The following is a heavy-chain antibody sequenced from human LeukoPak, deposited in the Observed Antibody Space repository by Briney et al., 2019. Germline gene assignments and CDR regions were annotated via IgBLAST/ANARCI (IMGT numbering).Heavy chain of an antibody. CDR3: ARVFGAGYSDY. J-gene: IGHJ4*02. Sequence: GGSLRLSCAASGFTFSSYSMNWVRQAPGKGLEWVASIKQDGSEKYYVDSVKGRVTISRDNAKNSLYLQMNSLRAEDTAVYYCARVFGAGYSDYWGQGTLVTVSS. D-gene: IGHD4/OR15-4a*01. CDR2: IKQDGSEK. CDR1: GFTFSSYS. V-gene: IGHV3-7*01.